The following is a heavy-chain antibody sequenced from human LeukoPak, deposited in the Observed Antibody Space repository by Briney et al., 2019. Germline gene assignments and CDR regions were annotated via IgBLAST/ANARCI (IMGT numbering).Heavy chain of an antibody. CDR3: ARGRSNYYGMDV. D-gene: IGHD1-26*01. Sequence: SETLSLTCSVSDGSINSYYWNWIRRPPGKGLEWIGYIYYNGNTNYSPSLKSRVTMSVDTSENLFSLKVSSVTAADTAVYYCARGRSNYYGMDVWGQGTTVTVSS. CDR2: IYYNGNT. CDR1: DGSINSYY. V-gene: IGHV4-59*01. J-gene: IGHJ6*02.